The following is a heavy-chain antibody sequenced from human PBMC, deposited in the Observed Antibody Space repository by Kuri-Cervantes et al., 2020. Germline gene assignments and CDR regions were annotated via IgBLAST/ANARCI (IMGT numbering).Heavy chain of an antibody. CDR3: AREGVTMPYYDFWSGYYPTAGYFDY. CDR1: GFTFSSYS. J-gene: IGHJ4*02. CDR2: ISSSSSYI. Sequence: GGSLRLSCAASGFTFSSYSMNWVRQAPGKGLEWVSPISSSSSYIYYADSVKGRFTISRDNAKNSLYLQMNSLRAEDTAVYYCAREGVTMPYYDFWSGYYPTAGYFDYWGQGTLVTVSS. V-gene: IGHV3-21*01. D-gene: IGHD3-3*01.